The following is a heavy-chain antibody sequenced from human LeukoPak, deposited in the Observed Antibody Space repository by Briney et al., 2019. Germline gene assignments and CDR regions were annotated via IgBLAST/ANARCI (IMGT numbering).Heavy chain of an antibody. V-gene: IGHV3-30-3*01. J-gene: IGHJ6*02. Sequence: GGSLRLSCAASGFTFSSYAMHWVRQAPGKGLEWVAVISYDGSNKYYADSVKGRFTISRDNSKNTLYLQMNSLRAEDTAVYYCARSSQVVGYDILTGRYGMDVWGQGTTVTVSS. CDR1: GFTFSSYA. CDR2: ISYDGSNK. D-gene: IGHD3-9*01. CDR3: ARSSQVVGYDILTGRYGMDV.